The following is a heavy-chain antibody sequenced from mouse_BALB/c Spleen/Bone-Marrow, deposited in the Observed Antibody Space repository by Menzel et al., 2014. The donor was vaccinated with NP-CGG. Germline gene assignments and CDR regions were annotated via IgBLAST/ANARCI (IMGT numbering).Heavy chain of an antibody. CDR1: GYTFTNYW. D-gene: IGHD1-1*01. V-gene: IGHV1-7*01. J-gene: IGHJ2*01. Sequence: QVQLKQSGAKLAKPGASVKLSCKASGYTFTNYWMHWVKQRPDQGLEWFGYINPSTGYTESNQKFKAKATLTAAKSPSTAYMQLSSLTSEDSAVYYCARIYYYGRDYWGQGTTLPVSS. CDR2: INPSTGYT. CDR3: ARIYYYGRDY.